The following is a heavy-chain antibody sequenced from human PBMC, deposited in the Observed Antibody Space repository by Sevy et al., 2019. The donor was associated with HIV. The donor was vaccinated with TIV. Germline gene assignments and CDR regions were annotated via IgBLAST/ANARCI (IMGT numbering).Heavy chain of an antibody. CDR3: TRDLVWFGELSLDAFDI. D-gene: IGHD3-10*01. CDR2: IRSKAYGGTT. CDR1: GFTFGDYA. V-gene: IGHV3-49*03. Sequence: GGSLRLSCTASGFTFGDYAMSWFRQAPGKGLEWVGCIRSKAYGGTTEYAASVKGRFTISRDDSKSIAYLQMNSLKTEDTAVYYCTRDLVWFGELSLDAFDIWGQGTMVTVSS. J-gene: IGHJ3*02.